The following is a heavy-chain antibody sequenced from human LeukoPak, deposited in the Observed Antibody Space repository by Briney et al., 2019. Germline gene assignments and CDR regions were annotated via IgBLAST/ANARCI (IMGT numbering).Heavy chain of an antibody. J-gene: IGHJ4*02. Sequence: GGSLRLSCAASGFTFRSYGMHWVRQAPGKGLEWVAFIRYDGTNKYYADSVKGRFTISRDNSKNTLYLQMNTLRAEDTAVYYCARGGPYCGGDCFDYWGQGTLVTVSS. V-gene: IGHV3-30*02. D-gene: IGHD2-21*01. CDR3: ARGGPYCGGDCFDY. CDR2: IRYDGTNK. CDR1: GFTFRSYG.